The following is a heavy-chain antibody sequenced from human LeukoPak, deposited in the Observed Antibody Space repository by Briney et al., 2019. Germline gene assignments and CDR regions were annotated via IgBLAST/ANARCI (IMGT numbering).Heavy chain of an antibody. CDR1: GFTFSSYA. V-gene: IGHV3-23*01. D-gene: IGHD6-19*01. J-gene: IGHJ4*02. CDR3: AKDQFGGSGWYYFDY. Sequence: GGSLRLSCAASGFTFSSYAMSWVRQAPGKGLEWVSAISGSGGSTYYAGSVKGRFTISRDNSKNTLYLQMNSLRAEDTAVYYCAKDQFGGSGWYYFDYWGQGTLVTVSS. CDR2: ISGSGGST.